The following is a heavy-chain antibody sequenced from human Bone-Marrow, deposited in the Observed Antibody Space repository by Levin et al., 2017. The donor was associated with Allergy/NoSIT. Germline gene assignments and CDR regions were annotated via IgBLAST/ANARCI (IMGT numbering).Heavy chain of an antibody. V-gene: IGHV4-59*11. D-gene: IGHD6-19*01. CDR2: IFHSGYT. CDR1: GDSILSHQ. J-gene: IGHJ5*02. CDR3: AKAGQYSGYDP. Sequence: KSSETLSLICSVSGDSILSHQWTWMRQPPGKGLEWIGYIFHSGYTKYNSSFGSRVTMSRDTSSSQFSLNLASVTAADTAVYYCAKAGQYSGYDPWGQGILVTVSS.